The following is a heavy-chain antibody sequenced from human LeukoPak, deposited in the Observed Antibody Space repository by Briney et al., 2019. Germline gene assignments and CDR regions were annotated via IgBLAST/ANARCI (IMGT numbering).Heavy chain of an antibody. CDR1: GFAFTNAW. CDR2: IYSGGST. J-gene: IGHJ3*02. D-gene: IGHD1-1*01. Sequence: GGSLRLSCAASGFAFTNAWMSWVRQAPGKGLEWVSVIYSGGSTSYADSVRGRFTISRDNSKNTLYLQMNSLRAEDTAVYYCARIETVADAFDIWGQGTLVTVSS. CDR3: ARIETVADAFDI. V-gene: IGHV3-66*01.